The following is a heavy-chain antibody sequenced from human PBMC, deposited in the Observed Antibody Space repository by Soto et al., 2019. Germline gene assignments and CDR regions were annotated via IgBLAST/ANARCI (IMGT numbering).Heavy chain of an antibody. D-gene: IGHD3-22*01. J-gene: IGHJ3*02. Sequence: SETLSLTCVVSGGSISSGGYSWSWIRQPPGKGLEWLGYIYQSGSTYYNPSLTSRVTISVDRSKNQFYLKLISVTAADTAVYYCXRGAYSDTSGYLDAFDIWGQGRMVTVSS. CDR3: XRGAYSDTSGYLDAFDI. CDR2: IYQSGST. CDR1: GGSISSGGYS. V-gene: IGHV4-30-2*01.